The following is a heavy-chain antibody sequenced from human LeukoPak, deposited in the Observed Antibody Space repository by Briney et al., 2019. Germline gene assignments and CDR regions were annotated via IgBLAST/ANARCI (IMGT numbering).Heavy chain of an antibody. D-gene: IGHD4-23*01. J-gene: IGHJ6*02. CDR2: IYYSGST. CDR1: GGSISSYY. V-gene: IGHV4-59*08. Sequence: PSETLSLTCTVSGGSISSYYWSWIRQPPGKGLEWIGYIYYSGSTNYNPSLKSRVTISVDTSKKQFSLKLSSVTAADTAVYYCARHEYGGNEPRSSGMDVWGQGTTVTVSS. CDR3: ARHEYGGNEPRSSGMDV.